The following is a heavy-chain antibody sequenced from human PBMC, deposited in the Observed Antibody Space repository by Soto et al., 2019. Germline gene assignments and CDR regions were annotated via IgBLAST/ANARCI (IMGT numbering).Heavy chain of an antibody. CDR3: ATSLISRFSADY. CDR2: FDPEDGET. V-gene: IGHV1-24*01. CDR1: GYTLTELS. D-gene: IGHD2-15*01. J-gene: IGHJ4*02. Sequence: ASVKVSCKVSGYTLTELSMHWVRQAPGKGLEWMGGFDPEDGETIYAQKFQGRVTMTEDTSTDTAYMELSSLRSEDTAVYYCATSLISRFSADYWGQGTLVNVSS.